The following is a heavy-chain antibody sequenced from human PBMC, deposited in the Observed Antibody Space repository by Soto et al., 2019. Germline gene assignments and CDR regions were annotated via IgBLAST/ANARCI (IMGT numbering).Heavy chain of an antibody. CDR1: GYTFTGYY. Sequence: ASVKVSCKASGYTFTGYYMHWVRQAPGQGLEWMGWINPNSGGTNYAQKFQGWVTMTRDTSISTAYMELSRLRSDDTAVYYCARERGYSYGRGAFDIWGQGXMVTV. CDR2: INPNSGGT. J-gene: IGHJ3*02. D-gene: IGHD5-18*01. V-gene: IGHV1-2*04. CDR3: ARERGYSYGRGAFDI.